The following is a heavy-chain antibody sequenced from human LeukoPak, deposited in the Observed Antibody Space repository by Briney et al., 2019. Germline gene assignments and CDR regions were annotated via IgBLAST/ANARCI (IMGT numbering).Heavy chain of an antibody. D-gene: IGHD3-10*01. CDR1: GGSISSGNYY. V-gene: IGHV4-61*02. J-gene: IGHJ6*03. CDR2: IYTSGST. CDR3: ARSLYGSGSYYGGGYYYYYMDV. Sequence: SETLSLTCTVSGGSISSGNYYWSWIRQPAGKGLEWIGRIYTSGSTNYNPSLKSRVTISVDTSKNQFSLKLSSVTAADTAVYYCARSLYGSGSYYGGGYYYYYMDVWGKGTTVTVSS.